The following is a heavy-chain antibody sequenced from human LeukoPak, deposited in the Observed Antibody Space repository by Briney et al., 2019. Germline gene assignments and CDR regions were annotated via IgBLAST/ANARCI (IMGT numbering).Heavy chain of an antibody. CDR2: IKQGGSEK. V-gene: IGHV3-7*01. D-gene: IGHD3-16*01. Sequence: GGSLRLSCAASGFTFSSYWMSWVRQAPGKGLEWVANIKQGGSEKYYVDSVKGRFTISRDNAKNSLYLQMNSLRAEDTAVYYWAQGGGDFDYWGQGTLVTVSS. CDR1: GFTFSSYW. J-gene: IGHJ4*02. CDR3: AQGGGDFDY.